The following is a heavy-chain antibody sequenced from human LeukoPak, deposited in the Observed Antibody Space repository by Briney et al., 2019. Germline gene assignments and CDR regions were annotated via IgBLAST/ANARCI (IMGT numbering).Heavy chain of an antibody. Sequence: GGSLRLSCAASGFSFSNYGMNWVRQAPGKGLEWVAYISSSSGTIYYADSVKGRFTVSRDNAKNSLYLHMTSLRAADTAVYYCAGSLCYDTGCSFDNWGQGTLVTVSS. J-gene: IGHJ4*02. CDR2: ISSSSGTI. D-gene: IGHD3-3*01. CDR3: AGSLCYDTGCSFDN. CDR1: GFSFSNYG. V-gene: IGHV3-48*04.